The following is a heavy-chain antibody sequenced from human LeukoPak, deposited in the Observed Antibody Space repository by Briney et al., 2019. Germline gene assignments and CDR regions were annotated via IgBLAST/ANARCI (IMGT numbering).Heavy chain of an antibody. CDR2: IYYSGST. Sequence: SQTLSLTCTVSGGPISSGGYCWSWIRQHPGKGLEWIGYIYYSGSTYYNPSLKSRVTISVDTSKNQFSLKLSSVTAADTAVYYCARAPNYYGSGSYDYWGQGTLVTVSS. J-gene: IGHJ4*02. CDR1: GGPISSGGYC. D-gene: IGHD3-10*01. V-gene: IGHV4-31*03. CDR3: ARAPNYYGSGSYDY.